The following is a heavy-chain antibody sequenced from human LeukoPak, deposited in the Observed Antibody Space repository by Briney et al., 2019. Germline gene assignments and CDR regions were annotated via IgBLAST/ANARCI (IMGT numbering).Heavy chain of an antibody. Sequence: GGSLRLSCAASGFTFSSYSMNWVRQAPGKGLEWVSSISSSSSYIYYADSVKGRFTISRDNAKNSLYLQMNSLRAEDTAVCYCGRAAYSRSCYFPLVGDRGGFDPWGEETLATFP. J-gene: IGHJ5*02. CDR3: GRAAYSRSCYFPLVGDRGGFDP. CDR2: ISSSSSYI. D-gene: IGHD6-13*01. CDR1: GFTFSSYS. V-gene: IGHV3-21*01.